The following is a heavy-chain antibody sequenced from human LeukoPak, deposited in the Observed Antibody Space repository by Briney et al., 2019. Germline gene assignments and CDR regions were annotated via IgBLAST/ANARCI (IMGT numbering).Heavy chain of an antibody. CDR2: ISAYNGNT. J-gene: IGHJ4*02. CDR1: GYTFTSYG. CDR3: ARDRSISYYYDSSGYYSGYFDY. D-gene: IGHD3-22*01. Sequence: ASVKVSCKASGYTFTSYGISWVRQAPGQGLEWMGWISAYNGNTNYAQKLQGRVTMTTDTSTSTAYMELRSLRSDDTAVYYCARDRSISYYYDSSGYYSGYFDYWGQGTLVTVSS. V-gene: IGHV1-18*01.